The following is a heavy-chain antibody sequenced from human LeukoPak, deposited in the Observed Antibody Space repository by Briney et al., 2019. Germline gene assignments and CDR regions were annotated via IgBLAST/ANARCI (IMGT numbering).Heavy chain of an antibody. CDR1: GFTFSSHG. Sequence: GGSLRLSCAASGFTFSSHGMNWVRQAPGKGLEWVSAISGSGGSTYYADSVKGRFTISRDNSKNTLYLQMNSLRAEDTAVYYCAKDTMVRGITFRPDYWGQGTLVTVSS. CDR3: AKDTMVRGITFRPDY. CDR2: ISGSGGST. V-gene: IGHV3-23*01. J-gene: IGHJ4*02. D-gene: IGHD3-10*01.